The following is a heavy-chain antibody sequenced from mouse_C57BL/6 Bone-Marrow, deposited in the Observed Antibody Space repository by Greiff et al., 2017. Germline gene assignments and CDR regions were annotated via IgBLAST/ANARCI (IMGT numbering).Heavy chain of an antibody. CDR2: IDPEDGDT. J-gene: IGHJ3*01. V-gene: IGHV14-1*01. Sequence: EVKLVESGAELVRPGASVKLSCTASGFNIKDYYMHWVKQRPEQGLEWIGRIDPEDGDTEYAPKFQGKATMTADTSSNTAYLQLSSLTSEDTAVYYCTYYYGSSLAWFAYWGQGTLVTVSA. D-gene: IGHD1-1*01. CDR1: GFNIKDYY. CDR3: TYYYGSSLAWFAY.